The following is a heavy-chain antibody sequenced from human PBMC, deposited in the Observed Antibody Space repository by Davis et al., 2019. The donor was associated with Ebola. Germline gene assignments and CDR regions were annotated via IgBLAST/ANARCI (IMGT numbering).Heavy chain of an antibody. V-gene: IGHV3-53*01. J-gene: IGHJ4*02. CDR1: GFTVSSNY. CDR3: ARGRTVTNYVDY. CDR2: IYSGGST. D-gene: IGHD4-17*01. Sequence: GESLKISCAASGFTVSSNYMSWVRQAPGKGLEWVSVIYSGGSTYYADSVKGRFTISRDNSKNTLYLQMNSLRAEDTAVYYCARGRTVTNYVDYWGPGILVTVSS.